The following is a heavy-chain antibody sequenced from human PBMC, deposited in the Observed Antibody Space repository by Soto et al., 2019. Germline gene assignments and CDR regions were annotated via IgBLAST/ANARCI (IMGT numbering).Heavy chain of an antibody. CDR1: GFTFSSYW. J-gene: IGHJ6*02. CDR3: ARVRVVPAAYYYYYGMDV. D-gene: IGHD2-2*01. CDR2: IKQDGSEK. V-gene: IGHV3-7*01. Sequence: GGSLRLSCAASGFTFSSYWMSWVRQAPGKGLEWVANIKQDGSEKYYVDSVKGRFTISRDNAKNSLYLQMNSLRAEDTAVYYCARVRVVPAAYYYYYGMDVWGQGTTVTVSS.